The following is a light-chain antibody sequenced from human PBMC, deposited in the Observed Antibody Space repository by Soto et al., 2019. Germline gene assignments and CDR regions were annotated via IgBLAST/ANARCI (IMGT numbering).Light chain of an antibody. Sequence: DIQMTQSPSTLSASVGDRLTITCRASQSLNSWVAWFQQKPGKAPKVLIYDASTLESGVPSRFSGSGSGTEFTLTIDSLQPDDVATYSCQRYNAFSLTFGQGTKVQI. J-gene: IGKJ1*01. V-gene: IGKV1-5*01. CDR3: QRYNAFSLT. CDR2: DAS. CDR1: QSLNSW.